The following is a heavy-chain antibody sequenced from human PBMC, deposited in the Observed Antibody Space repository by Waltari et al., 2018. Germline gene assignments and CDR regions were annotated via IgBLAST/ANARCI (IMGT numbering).Heavy chain of an antibody. CDR3: ATPLVGGYVNDAFDI. CDR2: IYYSGST. J-gene: IGHJ3*02. D-gene: IGHD3-22*01. V-gene: IGHV4-39*07. CDR1: GGSISSSSYY. Sequence: QLQLQESGPGLVTPSETLSLTCTVSGGSISSSSYYWGWIRQPPGKGLEWIGSIYYSGSTYYNPSLKSRVTISVDTSKNQFSLKLSSVTAADTAVYYCATPLVGGYVNDAFDIWGQGTMVTVSS.